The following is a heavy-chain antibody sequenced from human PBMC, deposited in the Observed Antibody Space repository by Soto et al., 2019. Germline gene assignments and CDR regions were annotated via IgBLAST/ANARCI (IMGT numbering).Heavy chain of an antibody. V-gene: IGHV4-30-2*01. CDR2: IYHSGST. CDR3: ARDNPNDSTLNH. D-gene: IGHD3-3*02. J-gene: IGHJ4*02. Sequence: LSLTCAVSGGSISSGGYSWSWIRQPPGKGLEWIGYIYHSGSTYYNPSLKSRVTISVDRSKNQFSLRLNSVTAADTAVYFCARDNPNDSTLNHWGLGTLVTVSS. CDR1: GGSISSGGYS.